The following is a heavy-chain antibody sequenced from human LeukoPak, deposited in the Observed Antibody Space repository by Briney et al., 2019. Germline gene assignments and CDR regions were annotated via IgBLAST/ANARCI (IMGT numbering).Heavy chain of an antibody. D-gene: IGHD2-2*01. CDR1: GFTFSSYA. V-gene: IGHV3-23*01. CDR3: AKDPLMVVVPAAMYFDY. CDR2: ISGSGGST. Sequence: GGSLRLSCAASGFTFSSYAMSWVRQAPGKGLEWVSAISGSGGSTYYADSVKGRFTISRDNSKNTLYLQMNSLRAEDTAVYYCAKDPLMVVVPAAMYFDYWGQGTLVTVSS. J-gene: IGHJ4*02.